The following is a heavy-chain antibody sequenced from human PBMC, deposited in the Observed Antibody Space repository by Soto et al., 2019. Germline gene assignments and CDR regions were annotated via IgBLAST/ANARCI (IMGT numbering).Heavy chain of an antibody. J-gene: IGHJ4*02. CDR3: ARLGSSGWYQGSYLDS. Sequence: QLQESGPGRLKPSETLSLTCPVSGGSISSNGRYWGWIRQPPGKGLEWIASINYSGSTYHNPSPKSRVTISIDTSKNQFSLRLSSVTAADTAVYYCARLGSSGWYQGSYLDSWGQGSLVTASS. CDR1: GGSISSNGRY. CDR2: INYSGST. D-gene: IGHD6-19*01. V-gene: IGHV4-39*01.